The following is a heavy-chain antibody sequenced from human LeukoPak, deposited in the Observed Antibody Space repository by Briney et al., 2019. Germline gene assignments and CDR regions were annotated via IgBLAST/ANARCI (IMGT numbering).Heavy chain of an antibody. CDR1: GFIFSSCG. CDR2: IQYDGNRK. D-gene: IGHD1-26*01. V-gene: IGHV3-30*02. Sequence: GGSLRLSCVASGFIFSSCGMHWVRQAPGKGLEWVTFIQYDGNRKYYADSVKGRFTISRDNSKNTLYLQMNSLRAEDTAVYYCVKANIVGAFDPWGQGTLVTVSS. J-gene: IGHJ5*02. CDR3: VKANIVGAFDP.